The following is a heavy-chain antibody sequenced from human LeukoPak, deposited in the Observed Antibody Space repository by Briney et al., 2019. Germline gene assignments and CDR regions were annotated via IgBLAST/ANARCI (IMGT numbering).Heavy chain of an antibody. Sequence: PSETLSLTCTVSGGSISSYYWSWIRQPPGKGLEWIGYIYYSGSTNYNPSLKSRVTISVDTSKNQFSLKLSSVTAADTAVYYCARLAVAGVMKNWFDPWGQGTLVTVSS. V-gene: IGHV4-59*08. J-gene: IGHJ5*02. CDR2: IYYSGST. CDR3: ARLAVAGVMKNWFDP. CDR1: GGSISSYY. D-gene: IGHD6-19*01.